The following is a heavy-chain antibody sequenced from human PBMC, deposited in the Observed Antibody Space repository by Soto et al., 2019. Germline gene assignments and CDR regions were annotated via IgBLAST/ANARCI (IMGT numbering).Heavy chain of an antibody. V-gene: IGHV1-69*18. D-gene: IGHD6-6*01. CDR1: GGSFSNSA. J-gene: IGHJ4*02. CDR3: ARPSGLLGEFSALVDY. Sequence: QVQLVQSGSEVRRPGSAVEVSCKASGGSFSNSAIAWVRQAPGQGLEWLGMIIPIFTTTNYAQKFKDRLTITADGSTSTAYMELSGLKSEDTVVYFCARPSGLLGEFSALVDYWGQGTLVTLSS. CDR2: IIPIFTTT.